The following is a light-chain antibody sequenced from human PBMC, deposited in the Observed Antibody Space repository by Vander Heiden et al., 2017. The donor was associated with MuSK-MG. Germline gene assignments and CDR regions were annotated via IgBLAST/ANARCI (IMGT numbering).Light chain of an antibody. CDR1: STNIGKNY. CDR2: SNI. J-gene: IGLJ2*01. V-gene: IGLV1-47*01. CDR3: AALDDSLRGPV. Sequence: QSVLTQPPTASGTPGQRFTISVLATSTNIGKNYLYCYRLSPGTAPNLLIYSNIQRPSGVPDRFSGSKSGTSASLAISGLRSEDEADYYCAALDDSLRGPVFGGGSTLTVL.